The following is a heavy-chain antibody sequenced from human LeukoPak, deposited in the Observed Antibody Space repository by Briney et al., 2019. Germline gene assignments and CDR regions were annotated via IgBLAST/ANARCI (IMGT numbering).Heavy chain of an antibody. CDR2: ISSSSGHI. CDR1: GFTFSSYN. D-gene: IGHD6-19*01. Sequence: PGGSLRLSCAASGFTFSSYNMNWVRHPPRKGLEWVSSISSSSGHIHYADSVKGRFTISTDNANNSLYLQMNSLRDEDTAVYYCARDPGTVADPYFDYWGQGSLVTVSS. V-gene: IGHV3-21*01. CDR3: ARDPGTVADPYFDY. J-gene: IGHJ4*02.